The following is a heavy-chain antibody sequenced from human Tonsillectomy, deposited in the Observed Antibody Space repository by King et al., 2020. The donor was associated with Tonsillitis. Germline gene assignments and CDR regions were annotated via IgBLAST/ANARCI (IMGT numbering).Heavy chain of an antibody. V-gene: IGHV7-4-1*02. CDR1: GYTFTSYA. D-gene: IGHD1-1*01. J-gene: IGHJ5*02. Sequence: VQLVESGSELKKPGASVKVSCKASGYTFTSYAMNWVRQAPGQGLEWMGWINTNTGNPTYAQGFTGRFVFSLDTSVSTAYLQISSLKAVATAVYYCARDLKMLERWALVEIDHWGQGTLVTVSS. CDR3: ARDLKMLERWALVEIDH. CDR2: INTNTGNP.